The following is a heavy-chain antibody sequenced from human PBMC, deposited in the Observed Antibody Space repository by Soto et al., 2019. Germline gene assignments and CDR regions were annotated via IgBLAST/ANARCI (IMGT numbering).Heavy chain of an antibody. CDR3: AKNYYDSSGYSEPDAFDI. CDR1: GFTFSSYA. J-gene: IGHJ3*02. Sequence: QVQLVESGGGVVQPGRSLRLSCAASGFTFSSYAMHWVRQAPGKGLEWVAVISYDGSNKYYADSVKGRFTISRDNSKNTLYLQMNSLRAEDTAVYYCAKNYYDSSGYSEPDAFDIWGQGTMVTVSS. V-gene: IGHV3-30-3*02. D-gene: IGHD3-22*01. CDR2: ISYDGSNK.